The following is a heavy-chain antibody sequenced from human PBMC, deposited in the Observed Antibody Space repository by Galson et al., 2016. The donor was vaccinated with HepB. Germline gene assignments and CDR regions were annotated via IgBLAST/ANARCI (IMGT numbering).Heavy chain of an antibody. D-gene: IGHD2-15*01. CDR1: GFTFSNYA. V-gene: IGHV3-23*01. CDR3: AKDTKDQWWYFDY. CDR2: ISGSGGST. Sequence: SLRLSCAASGFTFSNYAMSWVRQAPGKGLEWVSAISGSGGSTYYADSVKGRFTISRDNSKNTLYLQINSLRAEDTAVYYCAKDTKDQWWYFDYLGQGALVTVSS. J-gene: IGHJ4*02.